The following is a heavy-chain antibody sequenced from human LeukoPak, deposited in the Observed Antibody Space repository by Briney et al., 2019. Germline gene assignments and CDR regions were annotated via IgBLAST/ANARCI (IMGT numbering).Heavy chain of an antibody. CDR3: AKDRREYCSGGSCYYNFDY. V-gene: IGHV3-30*18. D-gene: IGHD2-15*01. CDR2: ISFDGSNK. J-gene: IGHJ4*02. CDR1: GFTFSSYG. Sequence: GGSPRLSCAAPGFTFSSYGMHWVRQAPGKGLEWVAVISFDGSNKYYADSVKGRFTISRDNSKNTLFLQMNSLRAEDTAVYYCAKDRREYCSGGSCYYNFDYWGQGTLVTVSS.